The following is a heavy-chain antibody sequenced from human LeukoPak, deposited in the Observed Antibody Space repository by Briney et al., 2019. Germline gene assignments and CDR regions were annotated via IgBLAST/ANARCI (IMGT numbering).Heavy chain of an antibody. CDR1: GGSFSGYY. CDR3: ARTYNYYGSGSYYPYYYCYYMDV. CDR2: INHSGST. Sequence: SETLSLTCAVYGGSFSGYYWSWIRQPPGKGLEWIGEINHSGSTNYNPSLKSRVTISVDTSKNQFSLKLSSVTAADTAVYYCARTYNYYGSGSYYPYYYCYYMDVWGKGTTVTVSS. J-gene: IGHJ6*03. V-gene: IGHV4-34*01. D-gene: IGHD3-10*01.